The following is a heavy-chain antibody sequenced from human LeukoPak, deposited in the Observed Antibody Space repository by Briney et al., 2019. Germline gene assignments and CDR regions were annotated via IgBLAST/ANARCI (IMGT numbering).Heavy chain of an antibody. J-gene: IGHJ4*02. Sequence: GGSLRLSCAASGFTFSSYSMNWVRQAPGKGLEWVSPISSSSSYIYYADSVKGRFTISRDNAKNSLYLQMNSLRAEDTAVCYCARDDLAVAGMGLDWGQGTLVTVSS. CDR3: ARDDLAVAGMGLD. CDR1: GFTFSSYS. CDR2: ISSSSSYI. V-gene: IGHV3-21*01. D-gene: IGHD6-19*01.